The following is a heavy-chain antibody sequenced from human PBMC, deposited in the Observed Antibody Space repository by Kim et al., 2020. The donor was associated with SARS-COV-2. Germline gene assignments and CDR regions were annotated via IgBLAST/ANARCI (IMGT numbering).Heavy chain of an antibody. D-gene: IGHD6-13*01. CDR1: GFTFSSYS. J-gene: IGHJ6*02. Sequence: GGSLRLSCAASGFTFSSYSMNWVRQAPGKGLEWVSSISSSSSYIYYADSVKGRFTISRDNAKNSLYLQMNSLRAEDTAVYYCARADLTYSSSWCMDVWGQGTTVTVSS. CDR3: ARADLTYSSSWCMDV. V-gene: IGHV3-21*01. CDR2: ISSSSSYI.